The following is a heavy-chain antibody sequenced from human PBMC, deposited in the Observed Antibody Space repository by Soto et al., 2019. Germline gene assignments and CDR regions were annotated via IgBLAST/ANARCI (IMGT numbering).Heavy chain of an antibody. J-gene: IGHJ5*02. V-gene: IGHV4-31*03. CDR2: IYYSGST. Sequence: QVQLQESGPGLVKPSQTLSLTCTVSGGSISSGGYYWSWIRQHPGKGREWIGYIYYSGSTYYNPSLKSRVTISVDTSKNQFSLKLSSVTAADTAVYYCARDGGWEPRWFDPWGQGTLVTVSS. D-gene: IGHD1-26*01. CDR1: GGSISSGGYY. CDR3: ARDGGWEPRWFDP.